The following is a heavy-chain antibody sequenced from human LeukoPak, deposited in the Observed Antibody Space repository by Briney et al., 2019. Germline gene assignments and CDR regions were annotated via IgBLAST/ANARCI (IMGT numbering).Heavy chain of an antibody. Sequence: PSQTLSLTCTVSGGSISSGGYYWSWIRQHPGKGLEWIGYIYYSGSTYYNPSLKSRVTISVDTSKNQFSLKLSSVTAADTAVYYCARVNAPVATFDYWGLGTLVAVSS. J-gene: IGHJ4*02. V-gene: IGHV4-31*03. CDR1: GGSISSGGYY. D-gene: IGHD1-1*01. CDR2: IYYSGST. CDR3: ARVNAPVATFDY.